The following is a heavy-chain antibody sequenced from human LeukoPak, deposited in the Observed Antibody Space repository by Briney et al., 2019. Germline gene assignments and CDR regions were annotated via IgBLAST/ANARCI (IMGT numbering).Heavy chain of an antibody. CDR2: IYPADSDP. CDR3: ATGYKWFDS. Sequence: GESLKISCQGSGYKFISYWIGWVRQMPGKGLEWMGIIYPADSDPRYSPSFQGQVTISADKSISTTYLQWNSLKASDTAVYYCATGYKWFDSWGQGTLVTVSS. V-gene: IGHV5-51*01. J-gene: IGHJ5*01. CDR1: GYKFISYW.